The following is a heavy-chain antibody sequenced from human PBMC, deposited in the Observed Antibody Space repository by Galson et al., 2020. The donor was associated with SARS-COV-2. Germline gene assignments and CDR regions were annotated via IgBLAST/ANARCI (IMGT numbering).Heavy chain of an antibody. J-gene: IGHJ6*02. CDR1: GFTVSSYY. CDR2: IYSDGST. Sequence: GGSLRLSCAASGFTVSSYYMSWVRQAPGKGLEWVSVIYSDGSTYYADSVKGGFTISRDNSKNTLYLQMNSLRAEDTAVYYCARDSRQYGSGPFYGMDVWGQGTTVTVSS. V-gene: IGHV3-53*01. CDR3: ARDSRQYGSGPFYGMDV. D-gene: IGHD3-10*01.